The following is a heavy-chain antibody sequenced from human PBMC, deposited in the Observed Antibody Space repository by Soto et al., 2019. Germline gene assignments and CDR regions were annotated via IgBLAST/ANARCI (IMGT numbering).Heavy chain of an antibody. CDR1: GFTFSSYA. CDR2: ISGSGGST. V-gene: IGHV3-23*01. J-gene: IGHJ4*02. Sequence: EVQLLESGGGLVQPGGSLRLSCAASGFTFSSYAMSWVRQAPGKGLEWVSAISGSGGSTYYANSVKGRFTISRDNSKNKLYLQMNSLRAEDTAVYYCAKDLDIVVVVAAPVGYWGQGTLVTVSS. CDR3: AKDLDIVVVVAAPVGY. D-gene: IGHD2-15*01.